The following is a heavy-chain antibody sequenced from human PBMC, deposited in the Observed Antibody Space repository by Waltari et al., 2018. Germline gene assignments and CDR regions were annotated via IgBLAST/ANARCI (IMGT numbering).Heavy chain of an antibody. Sequence: EVQLVESGGGLVQPGGSLRLSCAASGFNFSSYWMHWVRQAPGKAVVWGSRIKRAGSSTNYAASVKGRFTISRDNPKNTLSLQLNSLRGEDTAVYYCARGRDDYPLSAVDTWGQGTMVTVSS. D-gene: IGHD4-17*01. CDR1: GFNFSSYW. CDR2: IKRAGSST. V-gene: IGHV3-74*01. J-gene: IGHJ3*02. CDR3: ARGRDDYPLSAVDT.